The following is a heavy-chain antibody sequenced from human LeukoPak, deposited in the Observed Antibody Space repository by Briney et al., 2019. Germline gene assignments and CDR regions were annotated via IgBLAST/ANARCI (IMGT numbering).Heavy chain of an antibody. CDR3: ARDSYDYGDYDAFDI. D-gene: IGHD4-17*01. J-gene: IGHJ3*02. Sequence: RASVKVSCKASGYTFTGYYMHWVRQAPGQGLEWMGWINPNSGGTNYAQKFQGRVTMTRDTSISTAYMELSRLRSDDTAVYYCARDSYDYGDYDAFDIWGQGTMVTVSS. CDR2: INPNSGGT. CDR1: GYTFTGYY. V-gene: IGHV1-2*02.